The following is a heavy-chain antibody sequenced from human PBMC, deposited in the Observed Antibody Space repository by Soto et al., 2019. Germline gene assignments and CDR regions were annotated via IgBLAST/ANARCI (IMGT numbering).Heavy chain of an antibody. Sequence: ASVKGSCKAPGGTFSSYAISRARQVSGQGIEWMGIINPSGGSTSYAQKLQGRVTMTRDTSTSTVYMELSSLRSEDTAVYYCARVNHYYDSSGYYYLDYWGQGILVTV. CDR1: GGTFSSYA. J-gene: IGHJ4*02. CDR2: INPSGGST. CDR3: ARVNHYYDSSGYYYLDY. D-gene: IGHD3-22*01. V-gene: IGHV1-46*01.